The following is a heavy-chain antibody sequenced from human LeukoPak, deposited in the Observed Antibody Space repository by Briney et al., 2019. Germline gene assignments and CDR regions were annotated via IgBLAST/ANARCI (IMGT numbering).Heavy chain of an antibody. Sequence: ASVKVSCKASGYTFTSYYMHWVRQAPGQGLEWMGIINPSGGSTSYAQKFQGRVAMTRDTSTSTVYMELSSLRSEDTAVYYCARVLTTLAYYYYYGMDVWGQGTTVTVPS. V-gene: IGHV1-46*01. J-gene: IGHJ6*02. CDR1: GYTFTSYY. CDR2: INPSGGST. CDR3: ARVLTTLAYYYYYGMDV. D-gene: IGHD4-23*01.